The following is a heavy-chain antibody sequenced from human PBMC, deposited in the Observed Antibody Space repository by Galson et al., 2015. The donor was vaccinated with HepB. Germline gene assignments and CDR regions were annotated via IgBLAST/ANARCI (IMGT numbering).Heavy chain of an antibody. Sequence: SLRLSCAASGFTFSSYSMNWVRQAPGKGLEWVSYISSSSSIIYYADSVKGRFTISRDNAKNSLYLQMNSLRAEDTAVYYCARPRIGRYCPVYWGQGTLVTVSS. V-gene: IGHV3-48*04. CDR1: GFTFSSYS. CDR3: ARPRIGRYCPVY. CDR2: ISSSSSII. D-gene: IGHD3-10*01. J-gene: IGHJ4*02.